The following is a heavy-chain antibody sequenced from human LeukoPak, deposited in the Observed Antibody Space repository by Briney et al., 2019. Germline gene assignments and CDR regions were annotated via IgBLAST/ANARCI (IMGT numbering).Heavy chain of an antibody. V-gene: IGHV3-11*04. CDR2: ISSSGSTI. D-gene: IGHD3-10*01. CDR1: GFTFSDYY. J-gene: IGHJ4*02. Sequence: PGGSLRLSCSASGFTFSDYYMSWIRQAPGKGLEWVSYISSSGSTIYYADSVKGRFTISRDNTKNSLYLQMNSLRAEDTAVYYCARQAVFDYFDYWGQGTLVTVSS. CDR3: ARQAVFDYFDY.